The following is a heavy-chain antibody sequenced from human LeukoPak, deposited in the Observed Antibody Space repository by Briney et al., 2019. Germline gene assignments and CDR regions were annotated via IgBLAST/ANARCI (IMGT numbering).Heavy chain of an antibody. V-gene: IGHV4-4*09. CDR3: ARLTRLSASPDRYYLAY. D-gene: IGHD3-16*02. Sequence: SETLSLTCTVSGDSISSYYWSWIRQPPGKGLEWIGYIYTSGGTNYIPSLKGRVTISIDTSKNQFSLQLSSLPAADSAVYYCARLTRLSASPDRYYLAYWGQGTLVTVSS. CDR2: IYTSGGT. CDR1: GDSISSYY. J-gene: IGHJ4*02.